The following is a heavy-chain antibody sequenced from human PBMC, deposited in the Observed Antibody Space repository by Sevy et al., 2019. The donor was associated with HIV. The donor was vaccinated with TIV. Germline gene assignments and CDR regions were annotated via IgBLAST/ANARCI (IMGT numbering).Heavy chain of an antibody. CDR1: GGSLSPYY. D-gene: IGHD3-16*01. CDR2: INHSGDT. J-gene: IGHJ4*02. V-gene: IGHV4-34*01. CDR3: ARPGGDL. Sequence: SETLSLTCAIYGGSLSPYYWTWIRQPPGKGLEWIGEINHSGDTNYNPSPKGRVTISVDTSKNQFSLKMTSLTATDTAIYYCARPGGDLWGRGTLVTVSS.